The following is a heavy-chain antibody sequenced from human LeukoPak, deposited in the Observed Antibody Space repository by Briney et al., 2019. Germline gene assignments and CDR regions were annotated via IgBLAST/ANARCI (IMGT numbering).Heavy chain of an antibody. J-gene: IGHJ5*02. CDR3: ARGNWFDP. Sequence: GESLRLSCAASGFTFSSYEMNWVRQAPGKGLEWVSYISPSGSAMYYADSVKGRFTISRDNAKNSLFLQMNSLRADDTALYYCARGNWFDPWGQGTLVTVSS. V-gene: IGHV3-48*03. CDR2: ISPSGSAM. CDR1: GFTFSSYE.